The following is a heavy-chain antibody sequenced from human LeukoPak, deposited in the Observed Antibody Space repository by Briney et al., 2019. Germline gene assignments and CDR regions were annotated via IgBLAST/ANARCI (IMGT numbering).Heavy chain of an antibody. Sequence: GGSLRLSCAASGLTFSGYDMHWVRQAPGKGLEWVASINHNGNVNYYVDSVKGRFTISRDNAKNSLYLQMSNLRAEDTAVYFCARGGGLDVWGQGATVTVSS. D-gene: IGHD3-16*01. CDR3: ARGGGLDV. V-gene: IGHV3-7*03. CDR1: GLTFSGYD. J-gene: IGHJ6*02. CDR2: INHNGNVN.